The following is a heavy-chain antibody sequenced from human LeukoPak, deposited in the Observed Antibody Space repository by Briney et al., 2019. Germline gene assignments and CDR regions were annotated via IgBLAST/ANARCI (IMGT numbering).Heavy chain of an antibody. J-gene: IGHJ5*02. CDR3: ARGGYYGSGNDFRFDP. Sequence: SETLSLTCTVSGGSISTYYWSWIRQPPGKGLEWIGYIYYTGSTSYNPSLKSRVTISVDTSKNQFSLKLNSVTAADTAVYYCARGGYYGSGNDFRFDPWGQGTLVTVSS. D-gene: IGHD3-10*01. V-gene: IGHV4-59*01. CDR2: IYYTGST. CDR1: GGSISTYY.